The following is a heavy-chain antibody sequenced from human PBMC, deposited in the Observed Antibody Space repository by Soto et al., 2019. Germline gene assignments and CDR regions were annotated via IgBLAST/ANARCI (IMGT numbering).Heavy chain of an antibody. CDR3: AKDRTWGPEEYYVDY. D-gene: IGHD1-26*01. CDR1: GFTFADYA. CDR2: ITWNSGSI. J-gene: IGHJ4*02. Sequence: EVQLVESGGGLVQPGRSLRLSCAASGFTFADYAMHWVRQAPGKGLEWVSGITWNSGSIGYADSVQGRFTISRDNAKNSLYLQMNSLSSEDTAFYYCAKDRTWGPEEYYVDYWGQGTLVTVSS. V-gene: IGHV3-9*01.